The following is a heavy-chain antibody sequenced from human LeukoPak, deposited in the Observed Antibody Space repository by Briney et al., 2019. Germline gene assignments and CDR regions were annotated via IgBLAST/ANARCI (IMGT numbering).Heavy chain of an antibody. CDR2: IIPIFGTA. CDR1: GGTFSSYA. D-gene: IGHD3-3*01. CDR3: ARPEIDDFWSGYRVDYFDY. Sequence: SVKVSCKASGGTFSSYAISWVRQAPGQGLEWTGAIIPIFGTANYAQKFQGRVTITTDESTSTAYMELSSLRSEDAAVYYWARPEIDDFWSGYRVDYFDYWGQGTLVTVSS. J-gene: IGHJ4*02. V-gene: IGHV1-69*05.